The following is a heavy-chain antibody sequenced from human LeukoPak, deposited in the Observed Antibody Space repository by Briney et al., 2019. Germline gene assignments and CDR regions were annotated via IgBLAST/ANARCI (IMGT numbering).Heavy chain of an antibody. D-gene: IGHD6-13*01. CDR3: AKDRIHSSSWTGDFDY. J-gene: IGHJ4*02. V-gene: IGHV3-30*18. CDR2: ISYEGSDK. CDR1: GFTFSNYG. Sequence: PGRSLRLSCAASGFTFSNYGIHWVRRAPGEGLEWVAVISYEGSDKFYADSVEGRFTISRDNSKNTLYLQMNSLRAEDTAVYYCAKDRIHSSSWTGDFDYWGQGTLVTVSS.